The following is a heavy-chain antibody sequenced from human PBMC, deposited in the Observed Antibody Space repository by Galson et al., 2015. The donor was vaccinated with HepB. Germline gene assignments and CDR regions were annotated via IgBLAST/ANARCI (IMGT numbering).Heavy chain of an antibody. J-gene: IGHJ3*02. CDR2: ISYDGSNK. V-gene: IGHV3-30-3*01. Sequence: SLRLSCAASGFTFSSYAMHWVRQAPGKGLEWVAVISYDGSNKYYADSVKGRFTISRDNSKNTLYLQMNSLRAEDTAVYYCASYMVRGRLRAFDIWGQGTMVTVSS. CDR3: ASYMVRGRLRAFDI. D-gene: IGHD3-10*01. CDR1: GFTFSSYA.